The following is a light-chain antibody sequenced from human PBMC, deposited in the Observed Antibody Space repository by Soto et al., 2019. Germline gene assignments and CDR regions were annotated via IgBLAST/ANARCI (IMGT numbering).Light chain of an antibody. CDR2: GAS. J-gene: IGKJ1*01. V-gene: IGKV3-15*01. CDR3: QQYRFWPRT. Sequence: EIVLTQSTATLSVSPGERVILSCRASQSVDISLAWYQQKPGQAPRLLIYGASTRATDMPGTFSGRGSGTEFTLTITSLRPEDFGVYCCQQYRFWPRTFGQGTKVDI. CDR1: QSVDIS.